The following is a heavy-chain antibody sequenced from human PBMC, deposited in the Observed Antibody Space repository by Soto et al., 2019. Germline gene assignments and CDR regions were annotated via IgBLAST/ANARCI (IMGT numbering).Heavy chain of an antibody. CDR2: IYPRDSDT. CDR1: GYSFTSYW. CDR3: ATLYFYDRQGTMDV. D-gene: IGHD3-22*01. Sequence: GESLKISCKGSGYSFTSYWIGWVRQMPGKGLEWMGIIYPRDSDTRYSPPFQGQVTISADKSISTAYLQWSSLKAPDTAMYYCATLYFYDRQGTMDVWGQGTTVTVSS. J-gene: IGHJ6*02. V-gene: IGHV5-51*01.